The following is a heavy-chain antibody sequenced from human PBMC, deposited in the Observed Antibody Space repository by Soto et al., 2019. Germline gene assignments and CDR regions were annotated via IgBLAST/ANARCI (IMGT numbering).Heavy chain of an antibody. CDR2: ISSSGSTI. V-gene: IGHV3-11*01. J-gene: IGHJ1*01. Sequence: GGSLRLSCAASGFTFSDYYMSWIRQAPGKGLEWVSYISSSGSTIYYADSVKGRFTISRDNAKNTLYVQMNSLRAEDTAVYCCAKESGPRDVVSASSESFQFWGPGTLLTVSS. D-gene: IGHD2-21*01. CDR1: GFTFSDYY. CDR3: AKESGPRDVVSASSESFQF.